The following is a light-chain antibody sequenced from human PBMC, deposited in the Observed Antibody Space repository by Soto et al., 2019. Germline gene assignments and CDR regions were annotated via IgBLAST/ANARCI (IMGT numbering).Light chain of an antibody. CDR2: KAS. V-gene: IGKV1-5*03. CDR3: QQYNSYWT. Sequence: DIQITQSPSTLSASVGGRVTITCRASQSISSWLAWYQQKPGKAPNLLIYKASSLEGGVPSRFSGSGSGTEFTLTISSLQPDDFATYYCQQYNSYWTFGQGTKVDIK. CDR1: QSISSW. J-gene: IGKJ1*01.